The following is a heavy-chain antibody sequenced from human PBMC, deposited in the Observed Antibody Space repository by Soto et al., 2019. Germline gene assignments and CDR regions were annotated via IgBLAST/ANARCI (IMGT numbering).Heavy chain of an antibody. CDR1: GGSINSNY. D-gene: IGHD1-26*01. CDR3: ARRVMKGEATTFDY. CDR2: IHYSGST. J-gene: IGHJ4*02. V-gene: IGHV4-59*01. Sequence: QVQLQESGPGLVKPSETLSLTCTVSGGSINSNYWTWIRQPPGKGLEWIGYIHYSGSTNYNPSLKSRVTISVGTSGNQFSLKLRSVTAADTAVYSWARRVMKGEATTFDYWGQGILVTVSP.